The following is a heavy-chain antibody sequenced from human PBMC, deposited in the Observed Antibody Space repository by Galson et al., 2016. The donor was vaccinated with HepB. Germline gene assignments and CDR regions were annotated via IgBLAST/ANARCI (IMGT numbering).Heavy chain of an antibody. D-gene: IGHD4-17*01. Sequence: SVKVSCKASGYTFMTYGISWVRQAPGQGLEWMGRISVNNGNTNYAQKFQGRVFMTTDTATSTVYLEVRGLRSDDTAVYYCARAYDNYGDEYFYGLDVWGQGTTVTVSS. CDR2: ISVNNGNT. CDR1: GYTFMTYG. V-gene: IGHV1-18*01. CDR3: ARAYDNYGDEYFYGLDV. J-gene: IGHJ6*02.